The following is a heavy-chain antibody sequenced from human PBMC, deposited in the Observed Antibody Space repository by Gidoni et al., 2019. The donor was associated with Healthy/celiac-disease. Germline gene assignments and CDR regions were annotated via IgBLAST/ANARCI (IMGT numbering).Heavy chain of an antibody. CDR1: GFSLSTSGVG. CDR2: IYWDDDK. CDR3: AHSSPQWLVRVPRRFDY. J-gene: IGHJ4*02. Sequence: QITLKESGPTLVKPTQTLTLTCTFSGFSLSTSGVGVGWFRQPPEKALGWLALIYWDDDKRYSPSLKSRLTITKDTSKNQVVLTMTNMDPVDTATYYCAHSSPQWLVRVPRRFDYWGQGTLVTVSS. D-gene: IGHD6-19*01. V-gene: IGHV2-5*02.